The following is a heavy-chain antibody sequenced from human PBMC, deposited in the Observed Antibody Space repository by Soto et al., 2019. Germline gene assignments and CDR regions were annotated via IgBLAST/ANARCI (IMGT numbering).Heavy chain of an antibody. V-gene: IGHV4-31*03. Sequence: QVQLQESGPGLVKPSQTLSLTCTVSGGSISSGGYYWSWIRQHPGKGLEWIGYIYYSGSTYYNPSLKSXXTXSXXTSKNQFSLKLSSVTAADTAVYYCARDTDGGAFDIWGQGTMVTVSS. CDR1: GGSISSGGYY. D-gene: IGHD4-17*01. CDR2: IYYSGST. CDR3: ARDTDGGAFDI. J-gene: IGHJ3*02.